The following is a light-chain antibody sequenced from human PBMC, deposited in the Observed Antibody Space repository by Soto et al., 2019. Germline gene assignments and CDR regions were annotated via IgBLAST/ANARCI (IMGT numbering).Light chain of an antibody. V-gene: IGKV3-20*01. CDR1: QSFSSSY. J-gene: IGKJ3*01. Sequence: EIVLTQSPGTLSLSPGERATLSCRASQSFSSSYLAWYQQKPGQAPRLLIYGASSRATGIPDGFSGSGSGTDFTHTISRLEPEDFAVYYCLQYGSSPFPFGPGTKVDIK. CDR2: GAS. CDR3: LQYGSSPFP.